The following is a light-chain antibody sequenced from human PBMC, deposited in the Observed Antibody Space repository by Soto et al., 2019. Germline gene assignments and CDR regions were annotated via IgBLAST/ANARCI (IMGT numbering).Light chain of an antibody. CDR1: SNDVGRYNL. V-gene: IGLV2-23*01. CDR2: EAT. Sequence: QSALTQPASVSGSPEQSITISCTGTSNDVGRYNLVSWYQQHPGKAPKVMIYEATKRPSGVSNRFSGSKSGNTASLTISGLRAEAGAVNYCCAYEGMGPLGFGGGPSSPS. J-gene: IGLJ2*01. CDR3: CAYEGMGPLG.